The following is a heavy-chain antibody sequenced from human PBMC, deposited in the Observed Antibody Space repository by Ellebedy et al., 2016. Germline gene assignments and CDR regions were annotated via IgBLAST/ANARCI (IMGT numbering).Heavy chain of an antibody. CDR2: INPNSGGT. J-gene: IGHJ6*02. Sequence: ASVKVSCXASGYFFTGHHMHWVRQAPGQGLEWMGWINPNSGGTNYAQKFQGRVTMTRDTSTSTVYMELSSLRSEDTAVYYCARDKAVKPLDVWGQGTTVTVSS. D-gene: IGHD4-23*01. CDR1: GYFFTGHH. V-gene: IGHV1-2*02. CDR3: ARDKAVKPLDV.